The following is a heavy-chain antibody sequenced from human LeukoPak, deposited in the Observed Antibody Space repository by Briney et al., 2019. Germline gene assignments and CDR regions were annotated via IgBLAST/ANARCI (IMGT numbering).Heavy chain of an antibody. Sequence: SETLSLTCTVSGGSISSYYWSWIRQPPGKGLEWIGEINHSGSTNYNPSLKSRVTISVDTSKNQFSLKLSSVTAADTAVYYCARRGVYYDSSGYHYYFDYWGQGTLVTVSS. J-gene: IGHJ4*02. CDR3: ARRGVYYDSSGYHYYFDY. CDR1: GGSISSYY. CDR2: INHSGST. D-gene: IGHD3-22*01. V-gene: IGHV4-34*01.